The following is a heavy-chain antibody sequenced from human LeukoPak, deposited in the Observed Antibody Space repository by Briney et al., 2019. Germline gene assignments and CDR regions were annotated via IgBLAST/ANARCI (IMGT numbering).Heavy chain of an antibody. D-gene: IGHD3-3*01. CDR2: IYYSGST. CDR1: GGSISSSSYY. J-gene: IGHJ6*02. Sequence: PSETPSLTCTVSGGSISSSSYYWGWIRQPPGKGLEWIGSIYYSGSTYYNPSPKSRVTISVDTSKNQFSLKLSSVTAADTAVYYCARPFGSSSYGMDVWGQGTTVTVSS. CDR3: ARPFGSSSYGMDV. V-gene: IGHV4-39*01.